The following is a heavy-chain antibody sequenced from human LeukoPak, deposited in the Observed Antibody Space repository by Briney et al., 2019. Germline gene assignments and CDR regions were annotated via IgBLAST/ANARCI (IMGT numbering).Heavy chain of an antibody. V-gene: IGHV4-39*01. CDR3: ARPYYASGSIPPYYFDY. J-gene: IGHJ4*02. CDR2: IYYSGST. Sequence: SETLSLTCTVSGGSFSSYYWGWIRQPPGKGLEWIGTIYYSGSTYYNPSLKSRVTISVDTSKNQFSLKLSSVTAADTAVYYCARPYYASGSIPPYYFDYWGQGTLVTVSS. D-gene: IGHD3-10*01. CDR1: GGSFSSYY.